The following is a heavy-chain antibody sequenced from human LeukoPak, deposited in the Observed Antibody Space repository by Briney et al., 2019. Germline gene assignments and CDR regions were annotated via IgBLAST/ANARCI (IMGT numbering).Heavy chain of an antibody. CDR2: ISAYNGNT. V-gene: IGHV1-18*01. CDR3: ARVPGPDCSGGSCYSTDY. CDR1: GGTFSSYA. Sequence: GSSVKVSCKASGGTFSSYAISWVRQAPGQGLEWMGWISAYNGNTNYAQKLQGRVTMTTDTSTSTAYMELRSLRSDDTAVYYCARVPGPDCSGGSCYSTDYWGQGTLVTVSS. D-gene: IGHD2-15*01. J-gene: IGHJ4*02.